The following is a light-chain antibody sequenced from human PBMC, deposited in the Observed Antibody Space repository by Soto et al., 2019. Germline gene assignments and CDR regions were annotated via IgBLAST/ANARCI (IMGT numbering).Light chain of an antibody. CDR1: SSNIGRGYD. Sequence: QSVLTQPPSVSGAPGQRVTISCTGSSSNIGRGYDVHWYQQLPGSVPRLLLSGDSNRPSGVPDRFSGSRSGTSASLAITGLQAEDEADYYCQTFDSSLTISWVFGGGTQLTV. J-gene: IGLJ3*02. V-gene: IGLV1-40*01. CDR3: QTFDSSLTISWV. CDR2: GDS.